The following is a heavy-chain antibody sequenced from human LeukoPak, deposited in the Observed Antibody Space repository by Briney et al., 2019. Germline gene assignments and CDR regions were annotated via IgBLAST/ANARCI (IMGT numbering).Heavy chain of an antibody. J-gene: IGHJ1*01. CDR1: GGTFSSYA. Sequence: ASVKVSCKASGGTFSSYAISWVRQAPGRGLEWMGGIIPIFGTANYAQKFQGRVTITADESTSTAYMELSSLRSEDTAVYYCASAPVLRYFDWPSSFQHWGQGTLVTVSS. CDR2: IIPIFGTA. CDR3: ASAPVLRYFDWPSSFQH. V-gene: IGHV1-69*13. D-gene: IGHD3-9*01.